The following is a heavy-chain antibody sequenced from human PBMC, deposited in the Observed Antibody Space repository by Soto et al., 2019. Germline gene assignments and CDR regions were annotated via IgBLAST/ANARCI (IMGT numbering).Heavy chain of an antibody. CDR3: ASRKLRGYSYHYCGMDV. CDR1: GGSFSGYY. V-gene: IGHV4-34*01. Sequence: QVQLQQWGAGLLKPSETLSLTCAVYGGSFSGYYWSWIRQPPGKGLEWIGEINHSGSTNYNPSLKSRVTISVDTSKNQFSLKLSSVTAADTAVYYCASRKLRGYSYHYCGMDVWGQGTTVTVSS. CDR2: INHSGST. D-gene: IGHD5-18*01. J-gene: IGHJ6*02.